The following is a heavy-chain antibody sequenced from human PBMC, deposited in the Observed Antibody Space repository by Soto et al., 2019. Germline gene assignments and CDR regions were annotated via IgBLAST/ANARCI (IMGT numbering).Heavy chain of an antibody. Sequence: QVQLVQSGAEVKKPGASVKVSCKASGYTFTNHGISWVRQAPGQGLEWLGWISGHNGNTKYAQRLQCRVTMTTDTSTSTAYMELRSLKSDDTAVYYCARDLYPRAYYFDYWGQGTLVTVSS. V-gene: IGHV1-18*01. CDR1: GYTFTNHG. CDR2: ISGHNGNT. D-gene: IGHD3-10*01. CDR3: ARDLYPRAYYFDY. J-gene: IGHJ4*02.